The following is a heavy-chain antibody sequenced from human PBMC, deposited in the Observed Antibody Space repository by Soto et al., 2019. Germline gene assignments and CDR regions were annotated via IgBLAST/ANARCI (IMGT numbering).Heavy chain of an antibody. J-gene: IGHJ6*03. CDR3: ARLIVVVPAAIFHDYYYYMDV. D-gene: IGHD2-2*01. Sequence: GRSVRLSCSASGFTVSSNYMSWVRQAPGKGLEWISVIYSGGSTYYADSVKGRFTISRDNSKNTLYLQMNSLRAEDTAVYYCARLIVVVPAAIFHDYYYYMDVWGKGTTVTVSS. V-gene: IGHV3-66*04. CDR2: IYSGGST. CDR1: GFTVSSNY.